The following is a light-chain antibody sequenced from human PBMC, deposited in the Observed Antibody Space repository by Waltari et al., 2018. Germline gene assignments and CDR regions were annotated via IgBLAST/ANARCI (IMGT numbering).Light chain of an antibody. V-gene: IGLV2-14*03. CDR1: RSAIGGYNL. CDR2: DFS. J-gene: IGLJ1*01. CDR3: SSYTSSYTYV. Sequence: QSALTQPASVSGSPGQSITLSRPGPRSAIGGYNLSPWYQQHPGKPHKFMIYDFSNRPSGVSNRFSGSKSGNTASLTISGLQAEDEADYYCSSYTSSYTYVFGTGTKVTVL.